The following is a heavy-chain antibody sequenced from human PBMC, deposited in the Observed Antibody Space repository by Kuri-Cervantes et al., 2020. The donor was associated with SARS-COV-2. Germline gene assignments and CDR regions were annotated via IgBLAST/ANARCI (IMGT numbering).Heavy chain of an antibody. CDR1: GGTFSSYD. J-gene: IGHJ4*02. Sequence: SVKVSCKASGGTFSSYDISWVRQAPGQGLEWMGRIIPILGIANYAQKFQGRVTITADKSTSTAYMELSSLRSEDTAVYYCASQTEIYGSGSYYFDYWGQGTLVTVSS. D-gene: IGHD3-10*01. CDR2: IIPILGIA. V-gene: IGHV1-69*04. CDR3: ASQTEIYGSGSYYFDY.